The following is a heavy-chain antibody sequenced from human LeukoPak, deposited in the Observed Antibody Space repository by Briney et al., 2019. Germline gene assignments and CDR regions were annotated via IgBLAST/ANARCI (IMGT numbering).Heavy chain of an antibody. CDR1: GGSISTSSYS. CDR2: IYYSGRT. J-gene: IGHJ5*02. CDR3: ARVVRRDIVVVPAVNWFDP. Sequence: KASETLSLTCTVSGGSISTSSYSWGWIRQPPGKGLEWIGSIYYSGRTYHNPSLKSRVTISVDTSKNQFSLKLSSVTAADTAVYYCARVVRRDIVVVPAVNWFDPWGQGTLVTVSS. D-gene: IGHD2-2*01. V-gene: IGHV4-39*01.